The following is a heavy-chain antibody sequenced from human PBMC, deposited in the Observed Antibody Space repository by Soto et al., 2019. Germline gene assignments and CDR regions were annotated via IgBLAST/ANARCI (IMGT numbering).Heavy chain of an antibody. CDR3: ARGRGIGDYGDYGGAFDI. CDR1: GGSISSGGYY. J-gene: IGHJ3*02. V-gene: IGHV4-31*03. Sequence: QVQLQESGPGLVKPSQTLSLTCTVSGGSISSGGYYWSWIRQHPGKGMEWIGYINYSGSTYYNPSLKSRGTISVDASKDQCSLKLRSVTAAATAVYYCARGRGIGDYGDYGGAFDIWGQGTMVTVSS. CDR2: INYSGST. D-gene: IGHD4-17*01.